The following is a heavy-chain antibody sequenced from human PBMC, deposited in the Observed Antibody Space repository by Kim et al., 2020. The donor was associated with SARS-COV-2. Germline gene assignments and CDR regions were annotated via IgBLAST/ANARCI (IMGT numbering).Heavy chain of an antibody. CDR2: IYSGGGT. CDR1: GFTVSSNY. CDR3: ARGLVGTTLRNAFDI. J-gene: IGHJ3*02. D-gene: IGHD5-12*01. V-gene: IGHV3-66*01. Sequence: GGSLRLSCAASGFTVSSNYMSWVRQAPGKGLEWVSVIYSGGGTYYADSVKGRFTISRDNSKNTLYLQMNSLRAEDTAVYYCARGLVGTTLRNAFDIWGKGHWSPSLQ.